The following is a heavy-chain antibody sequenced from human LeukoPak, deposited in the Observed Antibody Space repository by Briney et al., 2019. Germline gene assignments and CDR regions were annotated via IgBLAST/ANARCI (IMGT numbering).Heavy chain of an antibody. CDR3: ARHFATVTPYYYFGLDV. D-gene: IGHD4-11*01. Sequence: SETLSLTCSVSGGSLSSYYWSWIRQPPGKGLECVAHMFYSGSTKYNPSLKSRITISVDTSKNLFSLKVFSVTAADTAVYYCARHFATVTPYYYFGLDVWGQGTTVTVSS. J-gene: IGHJ6*02. CDR1: GGSLSSYY. CDR2: MFYSGST. V-gene: IGHV4-59*08.